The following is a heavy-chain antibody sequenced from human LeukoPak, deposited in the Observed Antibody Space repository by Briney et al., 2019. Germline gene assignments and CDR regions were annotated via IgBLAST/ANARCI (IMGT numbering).Heavy chain of an antibody. V-gene: IGHV4-61*02. D-gene: IGHD6-6*01. J-gene: IGHJ4*02. CDR3: ASQSTYSSSIDY. Sequence: SQTLSLTCTVSGGSIRSGSYYWSWIRQPAGKGLEWIGRIYTSGSTNYNPSLQSRVTISVDTSKNQFSLKLSSVTAADTAVYYCASQSTYSSSIDYWGQGTLVTVSS. CDR2: IYTSGST. CDR1: GGSIRSGSYY.